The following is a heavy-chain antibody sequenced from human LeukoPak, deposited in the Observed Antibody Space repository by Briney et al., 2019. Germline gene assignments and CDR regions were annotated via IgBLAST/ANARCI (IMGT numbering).Heavy chain of an antibody. CDR1: GYSFTNYW. V-gene: IGHV5-10-1*01. CDR3: ARHYTDGEDY. CDR2: IDPTDSHT. D-gene: IGHD2-2*02. J-gene: IGHJ4*02. Sequence: GESLQISCEGSGYSFTNYWISWVRQMPGKGLEWMGRIDPTDSHTTYSPSFQGHVTISADKSISTAYLQWSSLKASDTAMYYCARHYTDGEDYWGQGTLVTVSS.